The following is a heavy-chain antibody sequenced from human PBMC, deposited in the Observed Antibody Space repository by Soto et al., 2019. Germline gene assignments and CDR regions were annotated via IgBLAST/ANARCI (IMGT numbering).Heavy chain of an antibody. D-gene: IGHD2-2*01. Sequence: ASVKVSCKASGYTFNTYGISWVRQAPGQGLEWMGWISTFNGETRYAQKFQARVTVTTDTSTTTGYMELRSLRSDDTAVYYCARDVGYCSSSACLIDHWGQGTLVTVSS. V-gene: IGHV1-18*01. J-gene: IGHJ4*02. CDR1: GYTFNTYG. CDR3: ARDVGYCSSSACLIDH. CDR2: ISTFNGET.